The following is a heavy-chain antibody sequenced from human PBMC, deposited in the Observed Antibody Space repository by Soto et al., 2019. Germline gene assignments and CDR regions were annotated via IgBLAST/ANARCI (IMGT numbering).Heavy chain of an antibody. CDR3: ASTPLATSNYGSGSYYIAQIDY. CDR2: INHSGST. J-gene: IGHJ4*02. V-gene: IGHV4-34*01. D-gene: IGHD3-10*01. CDR1: GGSFSGYY. Sequence: SETLSLTCAVYGGSFSGYYWSWIRQPPGKGLEWIGEINHSGSTNYNPSLKSRVTISVDTSKNQFSLKLSSVTAADTAVYYCASTPLATSNYGSGSYYIAQIDYWGQGTLVTGSS.